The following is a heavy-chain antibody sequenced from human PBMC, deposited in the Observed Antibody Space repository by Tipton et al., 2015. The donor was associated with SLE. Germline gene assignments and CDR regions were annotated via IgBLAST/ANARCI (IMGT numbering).Heavy chain of an antibody. Sequence: TLSLTCTVSGGSISSYYWSWIRQPPGKGLEWIGYIYYSGSTNYNPSLKSRVTISVDTSKNQFSLKLSSVTAADTAVYYCATFEAAAGKSSFDYWGQGTLVTVSS. V-gene: IGHV4-59*12. CDR3: ATFEAAAGKSSFDY. CDR2: IYYSGST. CDR1: GGSISSYY. D-gene: IGHD6-13*01. J-gene: IGHJ4*02.